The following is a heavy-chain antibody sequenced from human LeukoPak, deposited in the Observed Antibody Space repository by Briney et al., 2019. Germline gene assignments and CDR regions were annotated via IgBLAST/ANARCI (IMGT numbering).Heavy chain of an antibody. V-gene: IGHV5-51*01. CDR2: IYPGDSDT. D-gene: IGHD2-15*01. Sequence: GESLKISCKCSGYSFIRNWIGWVRQMPGKGLEWMAIIYPGDSDTRYSPSFQGQVTISADKSISTAYLQWSSLTASDTAMYYCARLGTSATYFDFWGQGTLVTVSS. J-gene: IGHJ4*02. CDR3: ARLGTSATYFDF. CDR1: GYSFIRNW.